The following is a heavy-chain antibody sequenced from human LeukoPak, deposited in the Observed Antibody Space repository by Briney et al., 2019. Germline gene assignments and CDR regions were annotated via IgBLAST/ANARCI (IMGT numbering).Heavy chain of an antibody. J-gene: IGHJ6*02. CDR1: GFTFTTYW. CDR3: ARDAVDTANAV. V-gene: IGHV3-74*01. CDR2: INSDGSIT. Sequence: GGSLRLSCAASGFTFTTYWMHWVRQAPGKGLVWVSHINSDGSITSYADSVKGRFTISRDNAKNTLYLQMNSLRAVDTAVYYCARDAVDTANAVWGQGTTVTVSS. D-gene: IGHD5-18*01.